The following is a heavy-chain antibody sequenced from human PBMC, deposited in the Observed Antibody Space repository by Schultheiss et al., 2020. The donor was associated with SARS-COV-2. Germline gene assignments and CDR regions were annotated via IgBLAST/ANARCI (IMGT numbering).Heavy chain of an antibody. CDR1: GFTFGDYA. CDR2: IRSKAYGGTT. D-gene: IGHD3-16*02. J-gene: IGHJ4*02. V-gene: IGHV3-49*04. CDR3: ASGANMVTFGGVIQSPFDY. Sequence: GGSLRLSCTASGFTFGDYAMSWVRQAPGKELEWVGFIRSKAYGGTTEYAASVKGRFTISRDDSKSIAYLQMNSLKTEDTAVYYCASGANMVTFGGVIQSPFDYWGQGTLVTVSS.